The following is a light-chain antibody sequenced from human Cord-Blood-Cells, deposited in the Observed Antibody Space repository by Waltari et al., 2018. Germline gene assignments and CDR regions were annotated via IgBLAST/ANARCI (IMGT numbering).Light chain of an antibody. CDR3: QQSYSTPYT. Sequence: DIQMIKSPSSLSSSVVDRVTITCRASQSISSYLNWYQQKPGKAPKLLIYAASSLQSGVPSRFSGSGSGTDFTLTISSLQPEDFATYYCQQSYSTPYTFGQGTKLEIK. CDR2: AAS. J-gene: IGKJ2*01. CDR1: QSISSY. V-gene: IGKV1-39*01.